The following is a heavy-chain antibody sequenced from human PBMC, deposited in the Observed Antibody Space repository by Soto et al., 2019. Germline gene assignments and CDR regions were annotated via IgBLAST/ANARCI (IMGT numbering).Heavy chain of an antibody. CDR1: GFTFSSYG. CDR2: ISYDGSNK. CDR3: AKVFWYYGSGTL. J-gene: IGHJ4*02. V-gene: IGHV3-30*18. D-gene: IGHD3-10*01. Sequence: QVQLVESGGGVVQPGRSLRLSCAASGFTFSSYGMHWVRQAPGKGLEWVAVISYDGSNKYYADSVQGRFTISRDNSKNTLYLQMNSLRAEDTAVYYCAKVFWYYGSGTLWGQGTLVTVSS.